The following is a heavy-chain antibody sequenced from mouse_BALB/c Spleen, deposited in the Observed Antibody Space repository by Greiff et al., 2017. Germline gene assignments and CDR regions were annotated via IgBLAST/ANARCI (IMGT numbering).Heavy chain of an antibody. Sequence: VQLKESGPGLVQPSQCLSITCTVSGFSLTSYGVHWVRQSPGKGLEWLGVIWSGGSTDYYAAIISRLSISKDNSKSQVFFKMNSLQTNDTARYYYARNADRDAMDYWGQGTSVTVSS. V-gene: IGHV2-2*02. D-gene: IGHD3-2*01. CDR2: IWSGGST. CDR1: GFSLTSYG. J-gene: IGHJ4*01. CDR3: ARNADRDAMDY.